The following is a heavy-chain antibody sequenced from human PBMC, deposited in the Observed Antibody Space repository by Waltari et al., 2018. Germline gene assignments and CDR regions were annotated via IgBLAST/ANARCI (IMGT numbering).Heavy chain of an antibody. CDR3: ARDRGGYGNYFDF. V-gene: IGHV4-38-2*02. Sequence: QVQLQESGPGLVKPSETLSLTCTVSGYSISSGYYWGWIRQPPGEGLEWIGSFCHGGRTYYTPSLKSRVTISVDTSKNQFSLRLSSVTAADTAVYYCARDRGGYGNYFDFWGQGTLVTVSS. D-gene: IGHD5-12*01. CDR1: GYSISSGYY. CDR2: FCHGGRT. J-gene: IGHJ4*02.